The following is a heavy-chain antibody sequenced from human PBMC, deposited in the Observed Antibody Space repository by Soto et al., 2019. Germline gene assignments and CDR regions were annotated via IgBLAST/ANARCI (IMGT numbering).Heavy chain of an antibody. V-gene: IGHV1-2*02. J-gene: IGHJ3*02. CDR3: ASVSTGYYYSRVCDI. CDR1: GYTFTGYY. CDR2: INPNSGGT. D-gene: IGHD3-22*01. Sequence: DSVQVSCKASGYTFTGYYMHWVRQAPGQGLEWMGWINPNSGGTNYAQKFQGRVTMTRDTSISTAYMELSRLRSDDTAVYYCASVSTGYYYSRVCDIWGPGQMVSVS.